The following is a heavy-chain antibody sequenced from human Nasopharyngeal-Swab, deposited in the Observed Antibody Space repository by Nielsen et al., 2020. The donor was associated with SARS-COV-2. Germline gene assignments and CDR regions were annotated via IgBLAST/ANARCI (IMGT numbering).Heavy chain of an antibody. CDR1: GFTFDDYA. J-gene: IGHJ6*03. D-gene: IGHD3-16*01. CDR3: AKDKGGYYYYYYMDV. CDR2: ISWDGGST. Sequence: GGSLRLSCAASGFTFDDYAMHWVRQAPGKGLEWVSLISWDGGSTYYADSVKGRFTISRDNSKNSLYLQMNSLRAEDTALYYCAKDKGGYYYYYYMDVWGKGTTVTVSS. V-gene: IGHV3-43D*04.